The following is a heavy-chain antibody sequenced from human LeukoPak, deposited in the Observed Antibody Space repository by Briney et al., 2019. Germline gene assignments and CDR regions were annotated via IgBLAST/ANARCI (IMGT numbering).Heavy chain of an antibody. D-gene: IGHD3-10*01. Sequence: SETLSLTCAVYGGSFSGYYWSWIRQPPGKGLEWIGEINHSGSTNYNPSLKSRVTISVDTSKNQFSLKLSSVTAADTAVYYCARHVLLWFGEIHFDIRGQGTMVTVSS. J-gene: IGHJ3*02. V-gene: IGHV4-34*01. CDR3: ARHVLLWFGEIHFDI. CDR1: GGSFSGYY. CDR2: INHSGST.